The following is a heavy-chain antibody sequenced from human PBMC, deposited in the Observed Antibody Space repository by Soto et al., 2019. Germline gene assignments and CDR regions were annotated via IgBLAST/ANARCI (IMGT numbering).Heavy chain of an antibody. V-gene: IGHV1-2*04. CDR1: GYTFTSYA. J-gene: IGHJ6*02. CDR2: INPNSGGT. Sequence: AASVKVSCKASGYTFTSYAIHWVRPAPGQRLEWMGWINPNSGGTNYAQKFQGWVTMTRDTSISTAYMELSRLRSDDTAVYYCARGTGLLWFGNYYYYGMDVWGQGTTVTVSS. D-gene: IGHD3-10*01. CDR3: ARGTGLLWFGNYYYYGMDV.